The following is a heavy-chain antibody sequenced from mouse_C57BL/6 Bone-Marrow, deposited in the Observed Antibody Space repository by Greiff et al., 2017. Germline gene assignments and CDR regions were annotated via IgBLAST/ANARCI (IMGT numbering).Heavy chain of an antibody. J-gene: IGHJ2*01. CDR2: IRNKANGYTT. CDR1: GFTFTDYY. Sequence: EVKRVESGGGLVQPGGSLSLSCAASGFTFTDYYMSWVRQPPGKALEWLGFIRNKANGYTTEYSASVKGRFTISRDNSQSILYLQMNALRAEDSATYYCARSSYDYFDYWGQGTTLTVSS. D-gene: IGHD2-10*02. V-gene: IGHV7-3*01. CDR3: ARSSYDYFDY.